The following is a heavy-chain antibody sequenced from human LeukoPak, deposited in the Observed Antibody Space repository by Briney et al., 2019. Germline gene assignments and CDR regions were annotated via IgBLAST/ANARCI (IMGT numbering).Heavy chain of an antibody. CDR2: ISGSGGST. V-gene: IGHV3-23*01. CDR1: GFIFSSYA. J-gene: IGHJ4*02. Sequence: GGSLRLSCAASGFIFSSYAMSWVRQAPGKGLEWVSTISGSGGSTYYAGSVEGRVTFSRDNSKNTLYLQMNSLGAEDTAVYYCAKGSEQWLARYFDYWGQGTLVTVSS. D-gene: IGHD6-19*01. CDR3: AKGSEQWLARYFDY.